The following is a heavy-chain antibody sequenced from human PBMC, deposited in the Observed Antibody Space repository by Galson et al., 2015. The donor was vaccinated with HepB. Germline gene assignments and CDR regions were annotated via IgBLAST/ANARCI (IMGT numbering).Heavy chain of an antibody. CDR2: ISYDGSNK. Sequence: SLRLSCAASGFTFSSYAMHWVRQAPGKGLEWVAVISYDGSNKYYADSVKGRFTISRDNSKNTLYLQMNSLRAEDTAVYYCAGEGTMIVVEVGMDVWGQGTTVTVSS. D-gene: IGHD3-22*01. V-gene: IGHV3-30-3*01. CDR1: GFTFSSYA. J-gene: IGHJ6*02. CDR3: AGEGTMIVVEVGMDV.